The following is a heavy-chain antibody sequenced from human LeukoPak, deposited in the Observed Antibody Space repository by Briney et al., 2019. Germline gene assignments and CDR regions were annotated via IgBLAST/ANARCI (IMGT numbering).Heavy chain of an antibody. D-gene: IGHD3-9*01. CDR2: IKQDGSEK. CDR1: GFTFSSYW. CDR3: PRGAYDILTGYSFDY. V-gene: IGHV3-7*01. Sequence: GGSLRLSCAASGFTFSSYWMSWVRQAPGKGLEWVANIKQDGSEKYYVDSVKGRFTISRDNAKNSLYLQMNSLRAEDTAVYYCPRGAYDILTGYSFDYWGQGTLVTVSS. J-gene: IGHJ4*02.